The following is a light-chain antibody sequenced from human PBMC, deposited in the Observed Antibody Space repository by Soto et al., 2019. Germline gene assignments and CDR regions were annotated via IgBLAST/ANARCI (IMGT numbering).Light chain of an antibody. Sequence: QSVLTQPPSASGTPGQRVTISCSGSTSNIGSNYVYWYQQLTGTAPKLLIYRNNQRPSGVPDRFSGSKSGTSASLAISGLRSEDEADYYCSAWDDSLNGRVFGGGTKLTVL. CDR2: RNN. CDR3: SAWDDSLNGRV. CDR1: TSNIGSNY. V-gene: IGLV1-47*01. J-gene: IGLJ3*02.